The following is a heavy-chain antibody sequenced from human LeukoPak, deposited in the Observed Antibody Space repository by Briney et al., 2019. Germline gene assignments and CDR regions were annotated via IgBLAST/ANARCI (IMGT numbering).Heavy chain of an antibody. Sequence: GASVKVSCKASGYTFTSYGIGWVRQAPGQGLEWMGWISAYNGNTNYAQKLQGRVTMTTDTSTSTAYMELRSLRSDDTAVYYCARGGYSYGYQNNWFDPWGQGTLVTVSS. D-gene: IGHD5-18*01. CDR2: ISAYNGNT. CDR1: GYTFTSYG. J-gene: IGHJ5*02. CDR3: ARGGYSYGYQNNWFDP. V-gene: IGHV1-18*01.